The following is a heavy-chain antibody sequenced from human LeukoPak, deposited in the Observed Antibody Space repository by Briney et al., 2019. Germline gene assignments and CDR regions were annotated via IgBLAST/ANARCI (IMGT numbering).Heavy chain of an antibody. Sequence: PSETLSLTCTVSGVSISSSSYFWHWLRQPPGKRLELIASIYCSGSAYYNPCLKSLITISVNTSENQFSRRLSSVAAAVSAVYYCARGLGSWHEDWFDAWGQGTVVSVSS. CDR2: IYCSGSA. D-gene: IGHD6-13*01. J-gene: IGHJ5*02. CDR1: GVSISSSSYF. V-gene: IGHV4-39*01. CDR3: ARGLGSWHEDWFDA.